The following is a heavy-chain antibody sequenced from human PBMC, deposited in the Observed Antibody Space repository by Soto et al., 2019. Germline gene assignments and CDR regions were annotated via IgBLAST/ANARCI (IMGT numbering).Heavy chain of an antibody. CDR3: ASLLTDYYYYYGMDV. D-gene: IGHD3-9*01. J-gene: IGHJ6*02. Sequence: LSLTWTVSGGSISSGGYYWSWIRQHPGKGLEWIGYIYYSGSTYYNPSLKSRVTISVDTSKNQFSLKLSSVTAADTAVYYCASLLTDYYYYYGMDVWGQGTTVTVSS. CDR2: IYYSGST. V-gene: IGHV4-31*02. CDR1: GGSISSGGYY.